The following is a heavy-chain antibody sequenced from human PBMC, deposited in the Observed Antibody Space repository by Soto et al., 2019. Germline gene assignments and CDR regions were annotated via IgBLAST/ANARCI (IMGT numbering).Heavy chain of an antibody. CDR2: IYYSGST. CDR3: ARIPYYYYGSGSYGAPYYGMDV. D-gene: IGHD3-10*01. CDR1: GGSISSSSYY. Sequence: SETLSLTCTVSGGSISSSSYYWGWIRQPPGKGLEWIGSIYYSGSTYYNPSLKSRVTISVDTSKNQFSLKLSSVTAADTAVYYCARIPYYYYGSGSYGAPYYGMDVWGKGTTVTVSS. V-gene: IGHV4-39*01. J-gene: IGHJ6*04.